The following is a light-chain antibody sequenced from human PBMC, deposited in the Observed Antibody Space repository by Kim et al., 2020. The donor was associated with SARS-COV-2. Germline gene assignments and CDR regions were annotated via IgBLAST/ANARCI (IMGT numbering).Light chain of an antibody. Sequence: SYELTQPPSVSVSPGQPASITCSGDKLGDKYVCWYQQKPGQSPVLVMYQDNKRPSGIPERFSGSNSGNTATLTISGTQATDEADYYCQAWDRTTMVFGGGTQLTVL. V-gene: IGLV3-1*01. CDR1: KLGDKY. J-gene: IGLJ2*01. CDR2: QDN. CDR3: QAWDRTTMV.